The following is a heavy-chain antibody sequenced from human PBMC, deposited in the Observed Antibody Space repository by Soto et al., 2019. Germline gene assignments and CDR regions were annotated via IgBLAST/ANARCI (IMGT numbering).Heavy chain of an antibody. V-gene: IGHV4-31*03. CDR2: IYYSGST. CDR1: GGSISSGGYY. CDR3: ARDSNLEVAARPRNPYYYYYMDV. J-gene: IGHJ6*03. D-gene: IGHD6-6*01. Sequence: SETLSLTCTVSGGSISSGGYYWSWIRQHPGKGLEWIGYIYYSGSTYYNPSLKSRVTISVDTSKNQFSLKLSSVTAADTAVYYCARDSNLEVAARPRNPYYYYYMDVWGKGTTVTVSS.